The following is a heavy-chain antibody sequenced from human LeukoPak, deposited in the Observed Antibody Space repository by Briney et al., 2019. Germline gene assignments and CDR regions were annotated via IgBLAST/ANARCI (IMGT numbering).Heavy chain of an antibody. CDR3: ARESYDYVWGSYRSNGMDV. Sequence: QPGGSLRLSCAASGFTFSSYDMHWVRQATGKGLKWVSAIGTAGDTYYPGSVKGRFTISRENAKNSLYLQMNSLRAGDTAVYYCARESYDYVWGSYRSNGMDVWGQGTTVTVSS. D-gene: IGHD3-16*02. CDR2: IGTAGDT. J-gene: IGHJ6*02. V-gene: IGHV3-13*01. CDR1: GFTFSSYD.